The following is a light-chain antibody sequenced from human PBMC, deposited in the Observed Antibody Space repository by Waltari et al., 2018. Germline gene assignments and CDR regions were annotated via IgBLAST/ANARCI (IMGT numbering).Light chain of an antibody. CDR1: SSDVGGYNY. CDR2: DVS. CDR3: CSYAGSNSWV. V-gene: IGLV2-11*01. J-gene: IGLJ3*02. Sequence: QAALTQPRSVSGSPGQPVTISCTGTSSDVGGYNYGSWYQHHPGKAPTLMVYDVSKKPSAVPVRFSGSKSGNTASLTISGLQAEDEADYSCCSYAGSNSWVFGGGTKLTVL.